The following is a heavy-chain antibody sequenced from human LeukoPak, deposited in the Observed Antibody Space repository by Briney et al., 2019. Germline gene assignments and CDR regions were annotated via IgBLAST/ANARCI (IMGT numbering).Heavy chain of an antibody. Sequence: PSETLSLTCTVSGGYSSSYYWSWIRQPAGKGLEWIGRIYTSGSTNYNPSLKSRATMSVDTSKNQFSLKLSSVTAADTAVYYCARGIYSSRTSCYYYYYYMDAWGKGTTVTVSS. CDR2: IYTSGST. D-gene: IGHD2-2*01. V-gene: IGHV4-4*07. J-gene: IGHJ6*03. CDR3: ARGIYSSRTSCYYYYYYMDA. CDR1: GGYSSSYY.